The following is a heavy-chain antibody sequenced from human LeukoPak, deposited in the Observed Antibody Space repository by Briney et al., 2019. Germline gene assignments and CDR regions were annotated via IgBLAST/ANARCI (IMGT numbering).Heavy chain of an antibody. V-gene: IGHV3-23*01. CDR1: GFTFSSYG. D-gene: IGHD6-13*01. Sequence: GSLRLSCAASGFTFSSYGMRWVRQAPGKGLEWVSAISGSGGSTYYADSVKGRFTISRDNSKNTLYLQMNSLRAEDTAVYYCAKDSLDSSSWSMDAFDIWGQGTMVTVSS. CDR2: ISGSGGST. CDR3: AKDSLDSSSWSMDAFDI. J-gene: IGHJ3*02.